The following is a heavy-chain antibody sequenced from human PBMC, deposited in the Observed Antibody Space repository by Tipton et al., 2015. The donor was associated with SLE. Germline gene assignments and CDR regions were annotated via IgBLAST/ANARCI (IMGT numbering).Heavy chain of an antibody. D-gene: IGHD4-23*01. CDR1: GYTFTNFG. Sequence: QVQLVQSGAEMRTPGASVKVSRKASGYTFTNFGLSWVRQAPGQGLEWMGWISLSNGYTNSARKFLGRVSMTTDTSTSTAYMELRSLRSDDTAVYYCARAADYGGNTNWYFDLWGRGTLVTVSS. V-gene: IGHV1-18*01. J-gene: IGHJ2*01. CDR2: ISLSNGYT. CDR3: ARAADYGGNTNWYFDL.